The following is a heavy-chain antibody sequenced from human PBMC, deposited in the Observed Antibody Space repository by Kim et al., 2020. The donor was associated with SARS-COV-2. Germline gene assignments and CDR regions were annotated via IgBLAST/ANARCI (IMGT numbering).Heavy chain of an antibody. CDR3: AKGPYYDFWSGYLSSGGFHY. CDR1: GFTFSSYG. CDR2: ISYDGSNK. D-gene: IGHD3-3*01. V-gene: IGHV3-30*18. Sequence: GGSLRLSCAASGFTFSSYGKHWVRQAPGKGLEWVAVISYDGSNKYYADSVKGRFTISRDNSKNTLYLQMNSLRAEDTAVYYCAKGPYYDFWSGYLSSGGFHYWGQGTLVTVSS. J-gene: IGHJ4*02.